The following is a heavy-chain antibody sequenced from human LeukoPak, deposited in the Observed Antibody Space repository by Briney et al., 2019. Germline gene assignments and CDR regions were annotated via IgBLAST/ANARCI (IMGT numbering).Heavy chain of an antibody. CDR2: IYSGGDT. Sequence: GGSLRLSCAASGFAVSSNYMSWVRQAPGKGLEWVSVIYSGGDTYYADSVKGRFTISRDNSKNTLYLQMNSLRAEDTAVYYCARLDSSGWYRRAFDIWGQGTMVTVSS. D-gene: IGHD6-19*01. CDR1: GFAVSSNY. J-gene: IGHJ3*02. V-gene: IGHV3-53*01. CDR3: ARLDSSGWYRRAFDI.